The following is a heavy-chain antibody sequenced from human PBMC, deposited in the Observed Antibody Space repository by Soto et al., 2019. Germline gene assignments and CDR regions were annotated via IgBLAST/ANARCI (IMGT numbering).Heavy chain of an antibody. V-gene: IGHV4-34*01. CDR2: INHSGST. Sequence: QVQLQQWGAGLLKPSETLSLTCAVYGGSFSGYYWSWIRQPPGKGLEWIGEINHSGSTNYNPSLKSRVTISVDTSKNQFSLKLSSVTAADTAVXXXXXXXXXXYXDXTXXXYWGQGTLVT. J-gene: IGHJ4*02. CDR3: XXXXXXXYXDXTXXXY. D-gene: IGHD4-17*01. CDR1: GGSFSGYY.